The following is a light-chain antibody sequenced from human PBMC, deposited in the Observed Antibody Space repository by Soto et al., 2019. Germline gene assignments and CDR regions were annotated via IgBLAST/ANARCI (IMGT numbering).Light chain of an antibody. CDR1: QSVSSNY. CDR2: GAS. V-gene: IGKV3-20*01. J-gene: IGKJ2*01. CDR3: QLYGRSPMFT. Sequence: EMVLTQSPGTLSLSPGERVTLSCRASQSVSSNYLAWYQQKPDQAPRLLIYGASRGAAGIPGRFSGSGSGTDFTLPISRLWTEDCAVYFCQLYGRSPMFTFGQGTKVEIK.